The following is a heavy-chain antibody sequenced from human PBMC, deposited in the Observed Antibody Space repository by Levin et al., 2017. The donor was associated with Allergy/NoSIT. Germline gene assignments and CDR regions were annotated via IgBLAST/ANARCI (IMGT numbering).Heavy chain of an antibody. Sequence: PSQTLSLTCTVSGGSISSYYWSWIRQPPGKGLEWIGYIYYSGSTNYNPSLKSRVTISVDTSKNQFSLKLSSVTAADTAVYYCASHSNYDSSGYVWRDVGAFDIWGQGTMVTVSS. V-gene: IGHV4-59*01. D-gene: IGHD3-22*01. J-gene: IGHJ3*02. CDR1: GGSISSYY. CDR2: IYYSGST. CDR3: ASHSNYDSSGYVWRDVGAFDI.